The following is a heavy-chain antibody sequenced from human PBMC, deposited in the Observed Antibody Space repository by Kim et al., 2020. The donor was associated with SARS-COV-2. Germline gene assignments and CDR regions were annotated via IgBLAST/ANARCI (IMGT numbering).Heavy chain of an antibody. CDR3: ARVRVRGVTSDAFDI. V-gene: IGHV1-3*01. J-gene: IGHJ3*02. D-gene: IGHD3-10*01. Sequence: QKFQGRVTITRDTSASTAYMELSSLRSEDTAVYYCARVRVRGVTSDAFDIWGQGTMVTVSS.